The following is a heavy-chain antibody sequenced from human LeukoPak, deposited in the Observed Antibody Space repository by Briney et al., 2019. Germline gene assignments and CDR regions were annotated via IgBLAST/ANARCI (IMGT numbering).Heavy chain of an antibody. J-gene: IGHJ4*02. CDR3: ARGLKWLGFDY. CDR2: IIPILGIA. Sequence: SVKVSCKASGGTFSSYAISWERQAPGQGLEWMGRIIPILGIANYAQKFQGRVTITADKSTSTAYMELSSLRSEDTAVYFCARGLKWLGFDYWGQGTLVTVSS. CDR1: GGTFSSYA. D-gene: IGHD5-24*01. V-gene: IGHV1-69*04.